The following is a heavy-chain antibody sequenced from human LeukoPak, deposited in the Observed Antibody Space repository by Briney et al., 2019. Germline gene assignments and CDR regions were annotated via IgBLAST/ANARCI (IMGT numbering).Heavy chain of an antibody. Sequence: ASVKVSCKASGYTFTDYYMHWVRQAPGQGLEWMGWTNPNSGGTNYAQKFQGGVTMTRDTSISTAYMELSRLRSDDTAVYFCARGPRYYYDSSGPFDYWGQGTLVTVSS. CDR1: GYTFTDYY. D-gene: IGHD3-22*01. J-gene: IGHJ4*02. CDR3: ARGPRYYYDSSGPFDY. CDR2: TNPNSGGT. V-gene: IGHV1-2*02.